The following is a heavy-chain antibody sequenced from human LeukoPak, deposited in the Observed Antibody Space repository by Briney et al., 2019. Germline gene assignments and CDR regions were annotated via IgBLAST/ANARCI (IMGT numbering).Heavy chain of an antibody. J-gene: IGHJ5*02. CDR1: GFTFSSYW. V-gene: IGHV3-48*04. CDR2: ISSSGSTI. CDR3: ARANIVIVPPAMGLSSWFDP. Sequence: PGGSLRLSCAASGFTFSSYWMNWVRQAPGKGLEWVSYISSSGSTIYYAADSVKGRFTISRDNAKNSLYLQMNSLRAEDTAVYYCARANIVIVPPAMGLSSWFDPWGQGTLVTVSS. D-gene: IGHD2-2*01.